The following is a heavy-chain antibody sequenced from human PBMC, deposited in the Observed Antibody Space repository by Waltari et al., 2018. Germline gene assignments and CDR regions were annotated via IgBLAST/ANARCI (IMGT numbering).Heavy chain of an antibody. CDR1: GGSISSYY. D-gene: IGHD4-17*01. V-gene: IGHV4-59*01. CDR3: ARVYGDYAYYFDY. Sequence: QVQLQESGPGLVKPSETLSLTCTVSGGSISSYYSSWIRQPPGKGLEWIGYIYYSGSTNYNPSLKSRVTISVDTSKNQFSLKLSSVTAADTAVYYCARVYGDYAYYFDYWGQGTLVTVSS. J-gene: IGHJ4*02. CDR2: IYYSGST.